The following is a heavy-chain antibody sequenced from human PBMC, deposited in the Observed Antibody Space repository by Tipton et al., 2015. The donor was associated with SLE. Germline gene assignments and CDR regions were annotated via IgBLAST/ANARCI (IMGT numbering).Heavy chain of an antibody. J-gene: IGHJ4*02. CDR2: IYHDGST. CDR1: GGSMSSGGYS. CDR3: ARLFSGSYDN. D-gene: IGHD1-26*01. Sequence: TLSLTCAVAGGSMSSGGYSWSRIRQPPGKGLEWIGYIYHDGSTYYNPSLKSRVTISVDTSKNQFSLRLISVTAADTAVYYCARLFSGSYDNWGQGTLVTVSS. V-gene: IGHV4-30-2*01.